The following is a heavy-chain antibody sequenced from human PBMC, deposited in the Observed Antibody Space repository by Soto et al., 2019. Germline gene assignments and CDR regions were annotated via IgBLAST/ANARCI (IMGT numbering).Heavy chain of an antibody. CDR1: GGSFSGYY. D-gene: IGHD6-19*01. Sequence: QVQLQQWGAGLLKPSETLYLTCAVYGGSFSGYYWSWIRQPPGKGLEWIGEINHSGSTNYNPSLKSRVTISVDTSKNQFSPKLSSVAAADKAVYYCARARSGWYADYWGQGTLVTVYS. CDR2: INHSGST. J-gene: IGHJ4*02. CDR3: ARARSGWYADY. V-gene: IGHV4-34*01.